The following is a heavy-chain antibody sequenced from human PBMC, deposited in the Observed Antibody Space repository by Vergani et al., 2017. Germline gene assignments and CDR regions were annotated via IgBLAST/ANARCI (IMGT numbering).Heavy chain of an antibody. V-gene: IGHV4-38-2*02. J-gene: IGHJ3*01. CDR1: GYSVGSGYY. Sequence: QVDLQESGPGLVKSSETLSLNCAVSGYSVGSGYYWGWIRQPPGRGLGWIGCVHRNGNTYYTSSLRSRATISRDTSQNQFSLRLTSVTAADTAVYYCARDNKQLRPRAFDLWGQGTMVTVSS. CDR3: ARDNKQLRPRAFDL. CDR2: VHRNGNT. D-gene: IGHD4-23*01.